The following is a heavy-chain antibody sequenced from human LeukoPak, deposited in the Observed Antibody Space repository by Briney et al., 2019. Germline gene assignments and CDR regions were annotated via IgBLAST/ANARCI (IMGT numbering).Heavy chain of an antibody. V-gene: IGHV3-7*01. CDR3: ARGDILVRPWGGSESMDV. D-gene: IGHD2-15*01. Sequence: GGSLRLSCAASGSTFSSYWMSWVRQAPGKGLEWVANIKQDGSEKYYVDSVKGRFTISRDNAKNSLYLQMNSLRAEDTAAYYCARGDILVRPWGGSESMDVWGKGTTVTVSS. CDR1: GSTFSSYW. J-gene: IGHJ6*03. CDR2: IKQDGSEK.